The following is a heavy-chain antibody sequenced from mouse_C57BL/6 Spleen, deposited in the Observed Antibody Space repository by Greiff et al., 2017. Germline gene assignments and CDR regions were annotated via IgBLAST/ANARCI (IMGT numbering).Heavy chain of an antibody. CDR2: IDPETGGT. D-gene: IGHD3-1*01. CDR1: GYTFTDYE. CDR3: TTSVCFSD. V-gene: IGHV1-15*01. J-gene: IGHJ3*01. Sequence: VQLQQSGAELVRPGASVTLSCKASGYTFTDYEMHWVKQTPVHGLEWIGAIDPETGGTAYNQKFKGKAILTADKSSSPADMELRSLTSEDSAVYYCTTSVCFSDRGQGTLVTVAA.